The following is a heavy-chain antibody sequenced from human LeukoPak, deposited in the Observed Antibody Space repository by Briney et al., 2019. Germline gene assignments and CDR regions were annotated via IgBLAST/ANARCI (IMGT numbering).Heavy chain of an antibody. D-gene: IGHD3-10*01. CDR3: ARVGLTMVRGVIITDAFDI. CDR1: GGSISSYY. V-gene: IGHV4-59*01. Sequence: SETLSLTCTVSGGSISSYYWSWIRQPPGKGLEWIGYIYYSGSTNYNPSLKSRVTISVDTSKNQFSLKLSSVTAADTAVYYCARVGLTMVRGVIITDAFDIWGHGTMVTVSS. J-gene: IGHJ3*02. CDR2: IYYSGST.